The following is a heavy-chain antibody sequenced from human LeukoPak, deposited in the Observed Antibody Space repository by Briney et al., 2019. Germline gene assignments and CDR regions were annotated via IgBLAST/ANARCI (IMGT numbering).Heavy chain of an antibody. J-gene: IGHJ6*03. Sequence: SETLSLTCAVYGGSFSGYYWSWIRQPPGKGLEWIATIDYSGTTYYNPSLKSRVTISVDTSKNQFSLKLSSVTATDTAVYYCARVYTTYYYYMDVWGKGTTVTISS. V-gene: IGHV4-34*01. CDR1: GGSFSGYY. CDR3: ARVYTTYYYYMDV. D-gene: IGHD2-8*01. CDR2: IDYSGTT.